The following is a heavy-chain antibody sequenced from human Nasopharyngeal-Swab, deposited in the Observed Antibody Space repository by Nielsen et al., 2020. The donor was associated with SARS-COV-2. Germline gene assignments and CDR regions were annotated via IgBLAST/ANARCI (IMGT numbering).Heavy chain of an antibody. J-gene: IGHJ5*02. CDR3: ARDLATVPA. D-gene: IGHD4-11*01. CDR1: GFTFSSYS. Sequence: GESLKTSCAASGFTFSSYSMNWVRQAPGKGLEWVSSISSSGSYIYYADSVKGRFTISRDNAKNSLYLQMNSLRAEDTAVYYCARDLATVPAWGQGTLVTVSS. CDR2: ISSSGSYI. V-gene: IGHV3-21*01.